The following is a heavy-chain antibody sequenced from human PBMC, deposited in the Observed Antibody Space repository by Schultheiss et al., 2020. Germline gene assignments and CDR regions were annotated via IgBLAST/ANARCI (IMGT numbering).Heavy chain of an antibody. V-gene: IGHV4-4*02. CDR3: ARQPYSNWYFDL. CDR2: IYYSGST. D-gene: IGHD4-11*01. CDR1: GGSISSSNW. Sequence: SETLSLTCAVSGGSISSSNWWSWVRQPPGKGLEWIGSIYYSGSTYYNPSLKSRVTISVDTSKNQFSLKLSSVTAADTAVYYCARQPYSNWYFDLWGRGTLVTVSS. J-gene: IGHJ2*01.